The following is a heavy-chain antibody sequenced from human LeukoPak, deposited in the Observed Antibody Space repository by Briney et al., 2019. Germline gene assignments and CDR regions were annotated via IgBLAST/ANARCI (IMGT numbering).Heavy chain of an antibody. J-gene: IGHJ6*02. CDR3: ARDSRPISQKDTAMVPRGMDV. CDR1: GGSISSTTYY. V-gene: IGHV4-39*07. Sequence: PSETLSLTCTVSGGSISSTTYYWGWIRRPPGKGLEWIGRIYTSGSTNYNPSLKSRVTMSVDTSKNQFSLKLSSVTAADTAVYYCARDSRPISQKDTAMVPRGMDVWGQGTTVTVSS. D-gene: IGHD5-18*01. CDR2: IYTSGST.